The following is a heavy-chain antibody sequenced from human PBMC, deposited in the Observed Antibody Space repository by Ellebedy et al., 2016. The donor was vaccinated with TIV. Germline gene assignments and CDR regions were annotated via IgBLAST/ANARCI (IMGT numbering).Heavy chain of an antibody. V-gene: IGHV3-23*01. CDR3: ARQREGYNFHYFDS. CDR1: GFTFSRTA. D-gene: IGHD5-24*01. Sequence: GGSLRLSXAASGFTFSRTAMSWVRQAPGKGLEWVSVISGSGVTTDYADSVKGRFTISRDNSKNTLILQMNSLRAEDTAGYYCARQREGYNFHYFDSWGQGTLVTVSS. CDR2: ISGSGVTT. J-gene: IGHJ4*02.